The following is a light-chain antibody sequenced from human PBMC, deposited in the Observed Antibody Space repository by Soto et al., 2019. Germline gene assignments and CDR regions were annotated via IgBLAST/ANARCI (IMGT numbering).Light chain of an antibody. J-gene: IGKJ1*01. CDR1: QSVSSY. CDR3: QQRTNWPPWT. CDR2: DAS. Sequence: EVVLTQSPATLSSSPGERATLSCRASQSVSSYLAWYQQKPGQAPRLLIYDASNRATGIPARFGGSGSGTDFTLTISSLEPEDSAVYYCQQRTNWPPWTFGQGTKVEIK. V-gene: IGKV3-11*01.